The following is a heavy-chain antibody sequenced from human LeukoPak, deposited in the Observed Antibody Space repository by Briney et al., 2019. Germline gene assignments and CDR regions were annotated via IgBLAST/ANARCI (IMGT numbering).Heavy chain of an antibody. CDR1: GFTFSSYG. V-gene: IGHV3-30*02. J-gene: IGHJ1*01. D-gene: IGHD5-18*01. CDR2: IRYDGSNK. CDR3: AKDWGHTAMVSGGYFQH. Sequence: PGGSLRLSCAASGFTFSSYGMHWVRQAPGKGLEWVAFIRYDGSNKYYADSVKGRFTISRDNSKNTLYLQMNSLRAEDTAVYYCAKDWGHTAMVSGGYFQHWGQGTLVTVSS.